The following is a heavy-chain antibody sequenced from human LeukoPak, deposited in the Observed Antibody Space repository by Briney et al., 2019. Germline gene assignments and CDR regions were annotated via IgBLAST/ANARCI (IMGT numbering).Heavy chain of an antibody. V-gene: IGHV4-39*01. CDR3: AENNDILTGPVFYY. CDR1: GGSFSSYY. D-gene: IGHD3-9*01. J-gene: IGHJ4*02. Sequence: SETLSLTCAVYGGSFSSYYWGWIRQPPGKGLEWIGSIYYSGSTYYNPSLKSRVTISVDTSKNQFSLKLSSVTAADTAEYYCAENNDILTGPVFYYWGQGTLVTVSS. CDR2: IYYSGST.